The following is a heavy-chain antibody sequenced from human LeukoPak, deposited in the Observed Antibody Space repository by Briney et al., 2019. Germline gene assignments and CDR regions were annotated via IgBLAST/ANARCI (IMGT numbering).Heavy chain of an antibody. CDR2: IRYDGSNK. CDR3: ANSYGSGYDWAII. Sequence: GGSLRLSCAASGFTFSSYGMHWVRQAPGKGLEWVAFIRYDGSNKYYADSVKGRFTISRDNSKNTLYLQMNSLRAEDTAVYYCANSYGSGYDWAIIWGQGTLVTVSS. D-gene: IGHD5-12*01. J-gene: IGHJ4*02. V-gene: IGHV3-30*02. CDR1: GFTFSSYG.